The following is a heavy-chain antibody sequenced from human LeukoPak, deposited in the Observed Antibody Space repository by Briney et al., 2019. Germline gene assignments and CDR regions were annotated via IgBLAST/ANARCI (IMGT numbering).Heavy chain of an antibody. V-gene: IGHV3-23*01. D-gene: IGHD6-19*01. J-gene: IGHJ4*02. Sequence: GGSLRLSCAASGFTFSSYWMSWVRQAPGKGLEWVSAISGSGGSTYYADSVKGRFTISRDNSKNTLYLQMNSLRAEDTAVYYCAKDLSPVAGPYYFDYWGQGTLVTVSS. CDR1: GFTFSSYW. CDR2: ISGSGGST. CDR3: AKDLSPVAGPYYFDY.